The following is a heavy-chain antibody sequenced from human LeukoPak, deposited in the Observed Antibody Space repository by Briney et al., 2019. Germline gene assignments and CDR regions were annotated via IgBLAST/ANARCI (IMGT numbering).Heavy chain of an antibody. Sequence: SVKVSCKASGDTFTGYYMYWVRQAPGQGLEWMGWINPNSGGTNYAQKFQGRLTMTRDTSISTAYMELSRLRSDDTAVYYCARARYCSSISCRGGGNYYYYMDVRGKGTTVTVSS. CDR1: GDTFTGYY. CDR2: INPNSGGT. D-gene: IGHD2-2*01. J-gene: IGHJ6*03. V-gene: IGHV1-2*02. CDR3: ARARYCSSISCRGGGNYYYYMDV.